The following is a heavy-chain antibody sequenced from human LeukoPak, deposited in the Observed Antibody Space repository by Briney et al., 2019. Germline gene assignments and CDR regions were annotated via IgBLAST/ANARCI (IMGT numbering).Heavy chain of an antibody. Sequence: EPSETLSLTCTVSGGSISSNGYYWGWIRQPPGKGLERIGSFYYTGSTFYSPSLKSRVTISVDTSKNQFSLKLSSVTAADTAVYYCAMADILTGPDAFDIWGQGTMVTVSS. D-gene: IGHD3-9*01. V-gene: IGHV4-39*01. CDR2: FYYTGST. CDR3: AMADILTGPDAFDI. J-gene: IGHJ3*02. CDR1: GGSISSNGYY.